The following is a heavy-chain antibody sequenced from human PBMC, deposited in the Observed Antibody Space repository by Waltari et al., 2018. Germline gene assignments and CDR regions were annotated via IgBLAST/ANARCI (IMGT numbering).Heavy chain of an antibody. J-gene: IGHJ5*02. Sequence: EVQLLESGGGLVQPGGSLRLSCAASGFAFSTYSMNWVRRAPGKGLEWVSYITGRSSTTHDADSVKGRFTISRDNAQNSLYLQMSSLRAEDTAVYYCARDPYDSSGYYYPSWFDPWGQGTLVIVSS. CDR2: ITGRSSTT. V-gene: IGHV3-48*04. CDR1: GFAFSTYS. D-gene: IGHD3-22*01. CDR3: ARDPYDSSGYYYPSWFDP.